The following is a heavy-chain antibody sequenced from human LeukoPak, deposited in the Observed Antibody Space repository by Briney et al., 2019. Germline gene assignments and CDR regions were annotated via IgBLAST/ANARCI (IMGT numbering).Heavy chain of an antibody. J-gene: IGHJ4*02. D-gene: IGHD3-10*01. CDR3: AKEELYYYGSGTYYTLAPFDY. V-gene: IGHV3-23*01. CDR1: SHIVTSYA. CDR2: ISNSGATT. Sequence: QPGGSLRLSHQASSHIVTSYATSCARQAPGKGLEWVSVISNSGATTDYADSVKGRFTISRDNSKNTLSLQMNSLRAEDTAVYYCAKEELYYYGSGTYYTLAPFDYWGQGTLVTVSS.